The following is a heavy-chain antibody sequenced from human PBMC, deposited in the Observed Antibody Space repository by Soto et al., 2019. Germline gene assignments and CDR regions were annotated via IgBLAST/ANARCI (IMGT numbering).Heavy chain of an antibody. J-gene: IGHJ6*02. CDR1: GYSFTSYW. Sequence: PGESLKISCKGSGYSFTSYWIGWVRQMPGKGLEWMGIIYPGDSDTRYSPSFQGQVTISADKSISTAYLQWSSLKASDTAMYYCARQVGTPYYYSYGMDVWGQGTTVTVSS. CDR3: ARQVGTPYYYSYGMDV. V-gene: IGHV5-51*01. CDR2: IYPGDSDT. D-gene: IGHD1-26*01.